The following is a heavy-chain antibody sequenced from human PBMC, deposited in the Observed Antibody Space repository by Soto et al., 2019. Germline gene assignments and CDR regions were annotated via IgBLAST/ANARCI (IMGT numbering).Heavy chain of an antibody. CDR1: GGSISSYC. CDR3: ASFYCSGGTCYFDY. V-gene: IGHV4-59*12. J-gene: IGHJ4*02. CDR2: IYYSGST. D-gene: IGHD2-15*01. Sequence: SETLSLTCAVSGGSISSYCWSWIRQPPGKGLEWIGYIYYSGSTNYNPSLKSRVTISVDTSKNQFSLRLSSVTAADTAMFYCASFYCSGGTCYFDYWGQGTLVTVSS.